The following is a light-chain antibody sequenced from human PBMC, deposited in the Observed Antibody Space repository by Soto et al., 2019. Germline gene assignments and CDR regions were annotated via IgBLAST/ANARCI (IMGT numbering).Light chain of an antibody. CDR3: QQYASSPLT. CDR2: GAS. Sequence: EIVVTQSPGTVSLSPGERATLSCRARQSVGNNYLAWYQKKRGQAPRLLISGASRRATGVLDRFSGSGTGTDFSLTISRLEPEDYAVYYCQQYASSPLTFGQGTKLEIK. CDR1: QSVGNNY. V-gene: IGKV3-20*01. J-gene: IGKJ2*01.